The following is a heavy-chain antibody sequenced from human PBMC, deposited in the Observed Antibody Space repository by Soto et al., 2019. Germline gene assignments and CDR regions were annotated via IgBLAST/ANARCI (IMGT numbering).Heavy chain of an antibody. CDR1: GFTFDDYA. CDR2: ITWNSGNI. J-gene: IGHJ4*01. V-gene: IGHV3-9*01. CDR3: VKDSYADFHRVLPTAEYFFDY. D-gene: IGHD2-2*01. Sequence: EVQLVESGGGLVRPGRSLRLSCTASGFTFDDYAMHWVRQAPGRGLEWVSGITWNSGNIAYADSVKGRFTIARDDDNNSLYLQMNILRPEDTALYYCVKDSYADFHRVLPTAEYFFDYWGHGTLVTVSS.